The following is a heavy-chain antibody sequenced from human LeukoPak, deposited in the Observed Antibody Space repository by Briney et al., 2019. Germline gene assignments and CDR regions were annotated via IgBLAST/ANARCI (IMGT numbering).Heavy chain of an antibody. CDR3: AREGYGDYQPEDAFDI. Sequence: PSQTLSLTCTVSGGSISSGDYYWSWIRQPPGKGLEWNGYIYYSGSTYYNPSLKSRVTISVDTSKNQFSLKLSSVTAADTAVYYCAREGYGDYQPEDAFDIWGQGTMVTVSS. V-gene: IGHV4-30-4*01. J-gene: IGHJ3*02. CDR1: GGSISSGDYY. CDR2: IYYSGST. D-gene: IGHD4-17*01.